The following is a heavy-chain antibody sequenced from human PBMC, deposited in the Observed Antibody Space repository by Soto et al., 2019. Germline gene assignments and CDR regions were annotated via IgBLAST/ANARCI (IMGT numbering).Heavy chain of an antibody. CDR2: ISSNSAYI. V-gene: IGHV3-21*01. Sequence: GGSLRLSCATSGLTFSNYAMSWVRQAPGGGLEWVSTISSNSAYIYYTDALRGRFTISRDNAKNSLHLQMNSLRAEDTAVYYCTRDASRDSSARGWFDPWGPGTLVTVSS. CDR1: GLTFSNYA. D-gene: IGHD6-13*01. J-gene: IGHJ5*02. CDR3: TRDASRDSSARGWFDP.